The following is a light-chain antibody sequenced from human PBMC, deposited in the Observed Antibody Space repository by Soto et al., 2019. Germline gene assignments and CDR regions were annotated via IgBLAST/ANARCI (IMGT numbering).Light chain of an antibody. J-gene: IGKJ5*01. CDR3: QQYGTPRSVT. V-gene: IGKV3-20*01. CDR2: GAS. Sequence: EIVLTQSPGTLSLSPGERATLSCRASQSVGTSYLAWYQQKPGQAPRLLIYGASTRATGIPARFSGSGSGTEFTLTISRLEPEDFAVYYCQQYGTPRSVTFGQGTRLEIK. CDR1: QSVGTSY.